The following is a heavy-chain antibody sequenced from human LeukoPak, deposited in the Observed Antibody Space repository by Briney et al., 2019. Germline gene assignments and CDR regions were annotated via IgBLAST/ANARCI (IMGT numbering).Heavy chain of an antibody. Sequence: SETLSLTCTVSGYSISSGYYWGWIRQPPGKGLEWIGSIYHSGSTYYNPSLKSRVTISVDTSKNQFSLKLSSVTAADTAVYYCARDLIVVVDYWGQGTLVTVSS. D-gene: IGHD3-22*01. CDR3: ARDLIVVVDY. CDR1: GYSISSGYY. J-gene: IGHJ4*02. CDR2: IYHSGST. V-gene: IGHV4-38-2*02.